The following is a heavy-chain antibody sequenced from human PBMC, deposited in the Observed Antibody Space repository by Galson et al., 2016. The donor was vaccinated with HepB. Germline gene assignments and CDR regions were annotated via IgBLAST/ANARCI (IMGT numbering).Heavy chain of an antibody. J-gene: IGHJ3*02. CDR1: GGSIVGSAFY. V-gene: IGHV4-39*01. Sequence: ETLSLTCTVSGGSIVGSAFYWVWIRQPPEKGLELVGSISYTGNTYYNPSLQSRLTISVDTSQNQFSLKLNSVTAADTAVYYCARTNGPGNGNFDRLFDIWGQGTMVTVSS. CDR2: ISYTGNT. CDR3: ARTNGPGNGNFDRLFDI. D-gene: IGHD1-7*01.